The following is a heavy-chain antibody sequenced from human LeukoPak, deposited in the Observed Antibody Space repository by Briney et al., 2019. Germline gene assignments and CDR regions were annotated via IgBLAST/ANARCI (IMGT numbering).Heavy chain of an antibody. D-gene: IGHD3-22*01. CDR2: IIPILGIA. V-gene: IGHV1-69*10. Sequence: SLKDSCKAPGDTFIIYAISWVRQAPGQGREWMARIIPILGIANYAQKFQGRVTITADKSTCTAYMELSSLRSEDTAVYYCARDSGVVVIRPFDYWGQGTLVTVSS. CDR1: GDTFIIYA. CDR3: ARDSGVVVIRPFDY. J-gene: IGHJ4*02.